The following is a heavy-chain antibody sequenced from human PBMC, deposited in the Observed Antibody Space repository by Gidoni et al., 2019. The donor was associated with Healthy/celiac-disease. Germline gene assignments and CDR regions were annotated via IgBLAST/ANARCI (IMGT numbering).Heavy chain of an antibody. CDR1: GGTFSSYA. V-gene: IGHV1-69*04. Sequence: QVQLVQSGAEVKKPGSSVQVSCKASGGTFSSYAISWVRQAPGQGLEWMGRIIPILGIANYAQKFQGRVTITADKSTSTAYMELSSLRSEDTAVYYCAREIRFLEWLYYYYGMDVWGQGTTVTVSS. CDR2: IIPILGIA. J-gene: IGHJ6*02. CDR3: AREIRFLEWLYYYYGMDV. D-gene: IGHD3-3*01.